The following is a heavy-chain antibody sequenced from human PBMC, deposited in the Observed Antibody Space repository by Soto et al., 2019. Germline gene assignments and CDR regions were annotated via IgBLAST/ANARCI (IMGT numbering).Heavy chain of an antibody. J-gene: IGHJ4*02. Sequence: PSQTLSLTCAISGDSVSSNSAAWNWIRHSPSRGLEWLGRTYYWSKWYNDYAVSLRGRITINPDTTKNQFSLQLNSATPEDTAVYYCATWRYDYWGQGTLVTVSS. CDR1: GDSVSSNSAA. CDR2: TYYWSKWYN. V-gene: IGHV6-1*01. CDR3: ATWRYDY.